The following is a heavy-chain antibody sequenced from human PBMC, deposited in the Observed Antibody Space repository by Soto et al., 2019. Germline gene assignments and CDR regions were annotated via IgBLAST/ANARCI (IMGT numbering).Heavy chain of an antibody. CDR1: GYTFTSYD. D-gene: IGHD6-19*01. Sequence: QVQLVQSGAEVKKPGASVQVSCTASGYTFTSYDINWVRQATGQGLEWMAWMNPNSGNSGYAQKFQGRVTMTRDTSISTVYMELSSLRSEDTAVYYCARGSSGWYDYWGQGTLITVSS. J-gene: IGHJ4*02. CDR2: MNPNSGNS. CDR3: ARGSSGWYDY. V-gene: IGHV1-8*01.